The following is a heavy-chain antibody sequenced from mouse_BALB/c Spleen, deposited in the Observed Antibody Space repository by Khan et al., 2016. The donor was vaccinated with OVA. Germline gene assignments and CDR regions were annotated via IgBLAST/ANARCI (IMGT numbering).Heavy chain of an antibody. V-gene: IGHV3-8*02. CDR2: ITYSGNT. Sequence: VRLQQSGPSLVKPSQTLSLTCSVTGDSITSGFWNWIRKFPGNKFEYLGYITYSGNTYYNPSLRSRFSITRDTSKSQYYLQLNSVTTEDTATYYCARSYGSWAMDYWGQGTSVTVSS. D-gene: IGHD1-1*01. J-gene: IGHJ4*01. CDR3: ARSYGSWAMDY. CDR1: GDSITSGF.